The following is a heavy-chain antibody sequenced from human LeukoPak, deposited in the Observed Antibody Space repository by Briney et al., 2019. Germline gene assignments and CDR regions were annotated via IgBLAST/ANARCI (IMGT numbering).Heavy chain of an antibody. J-gene: IGHJ6*03. V-gene: IGHV4-61*02. CDR2: IYTSGST. Sequence: PSETLSLTCTVSGGSISSGSYYWSWIRQPAGKGLEWIGRIYTSGSTNYNPSLKSRVTISVDTSKSQFSLKLSSVTAADTAVYYCARDGVVGATKESYYYYMDVWGKGTTVTISS. D-gene: IGHD1-26*01. CDR1: GGSISSGSYY. CDR3: ARDGVVGATKESYYYYMDV.